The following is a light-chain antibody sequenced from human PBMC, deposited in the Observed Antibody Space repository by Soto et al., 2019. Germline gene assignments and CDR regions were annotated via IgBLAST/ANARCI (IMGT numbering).Light chain of an antibody. V-gene: IGKV3-15*01. CDR1: QSVGSK. Sequence: EILMTQSPATLAASPGERATLSCRAIQSVGSKLAWYQQKPGQPPSLVMFDASIRATGVPARFSGGGSVTEFTLTISSLQSEDFALSYCQQYEKWPPTTFGQGTKVEIK. CDR2: DAS. CDR3: QQYEKWPPTT. J-gene: IGKJ1*01.